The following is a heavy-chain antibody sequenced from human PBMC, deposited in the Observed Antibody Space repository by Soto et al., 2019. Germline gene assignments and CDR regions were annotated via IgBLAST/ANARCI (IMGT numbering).Heavy chain of an antibody. V-gene: IGHV1-3*01. CDR1: GYTFSHYG. CDR2: INAGNGNT. J-gene: IGHJ2*01. Sequence: QVHLVQSGAEVKNPGASVKLYCKASGYTFSHYGIHWVRQAPGQRLEWMGWINAGNGNTKYSGKFQGRVTMTRDTSASTAYMELSSLRSEDTAVYFCVRSGYSSGWYHWYFDFWGRGTLVTVSS. CDR3: VRSGYSSGWYHWYFDF. D-gene: IGHD6-19*01.